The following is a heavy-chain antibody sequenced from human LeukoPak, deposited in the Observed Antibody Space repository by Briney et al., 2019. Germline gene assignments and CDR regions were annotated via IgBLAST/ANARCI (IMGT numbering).Heavy chain of an antibody. CDR1: GYTLTTYG. D-gene: IGHD3-9*01. Sequence: ASVRVSYKASGYTLTTYGISWVRQAPGQGRESMGWSSAHNVNTNCEQQLHGSVTPTKDTSTTTAYMELSRLSSDVTAGYYGARDLLGYSDYLGQGTLVTVSS. CDR2: SSAHNVNT. CDR3: ARDLLGYSDY. V-gene: IGHV1-18*01. J-gene: IGHJ4*02.